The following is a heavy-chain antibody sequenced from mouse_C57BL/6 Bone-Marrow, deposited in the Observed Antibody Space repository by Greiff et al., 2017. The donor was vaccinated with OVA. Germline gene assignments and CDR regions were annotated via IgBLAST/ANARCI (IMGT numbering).Heavy chain of an antibody. Sequence: VQLQHSVAELVRPGASVKLSCTASGFNIKNTYMHWVKQRPEQGLEWIGRIDPANGNTKYAPKFQGKATITADTSSNTAYLQLSSLTSEDTAIYYCARWALYYYGSSYWYFDVWGTGTTVTVSS. D-gene: IGHD1-1*01. CDR2: IDPANGNT. V-gene: IGHV14-3*01. CDR1: GFNIKNTY. CDR3: ARWALYYYGSSYWYFDV. J-gene: IGHJ1*03.